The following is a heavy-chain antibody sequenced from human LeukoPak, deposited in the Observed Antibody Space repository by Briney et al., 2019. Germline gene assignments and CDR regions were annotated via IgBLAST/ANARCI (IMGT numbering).Heavy chain of an antibody. Sequence: ASVKVSCKASGYTFTSYGISWVRQAPGQGLEWMGWISAYNGNTNYAQKLQGRVTMTTDTSTSTAYMELRSLRSDDAAVYYCARDKVTDTRYSHGVFDYWGQGTLVTVSS. CDR1: GYTFTSYG. CDR2: ISAYNGNT. CDR3: ARDKVTDTRYSHGVFDY. D-gene: IGHD5-18*01. J-gene: IGHJ4*02. V-gene: IGHV1-18*01.